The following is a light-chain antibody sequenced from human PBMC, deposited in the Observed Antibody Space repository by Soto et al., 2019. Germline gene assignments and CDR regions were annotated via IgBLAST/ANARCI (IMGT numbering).Light chain of an antibody. J-gene: IGKJ1*01. Sequence: DIPMTQSPSTLSSSIGDRVTITCRASQSLNGRLAWYQQRPGHAPNLLIYDVSTLETGVPSRFSGTGSETEFTLTISGLQPDDFATYYCQKYYYYLTFGPGTKVEIK. CDR2: DVS. CDR1: QSLNGR. CDR3: QKYYYYLT. V-gene: IGKV1-5*01.